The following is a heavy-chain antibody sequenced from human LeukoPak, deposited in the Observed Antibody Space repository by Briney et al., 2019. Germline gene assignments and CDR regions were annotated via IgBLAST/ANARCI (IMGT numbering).Heavy chain of an antibody. J-gene: IGHJ4*02. CDR1: GFTFSSYA. Sequence: GGSLRLSRAASGFTFSSYAMHWVRQAPGKGLEWVAVISYDGSNKYYADSVKGRFTISRDNSKNTLYLQMNSLRAEDTAVYYCARGLFSSAMDDYWGQGTLVTVSS. CDR2: ISYDGSNK. CDR3: ARGLFSSAMDDY. D-gene: IGHD5-18*01. V-gene: IGHV3-30-3*01.